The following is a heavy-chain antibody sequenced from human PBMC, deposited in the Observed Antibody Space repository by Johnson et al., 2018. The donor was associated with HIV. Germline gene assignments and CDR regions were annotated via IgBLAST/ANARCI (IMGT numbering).Heavy chain of an antibody. CDR3: ARDLGVVHNLGSGV. V-gene: IGHV3-30-3*01. D-gene: IGHD1-1*01. J-gene: IGHJ3*01. CDR1: GFTFSSYA. Sequence: VQLVESGGGVVQPGRSLRLSCAASGFTFSSYAMHWVRQAPGKGLEWVAGISYDGSNKYYADSVKGRFTISRDNSKNTLYLQMNSLRAEDTAVYYCARDLGVVHNLGSGVWGQGTMVTVSS. CDR2: ISYDGSNK.